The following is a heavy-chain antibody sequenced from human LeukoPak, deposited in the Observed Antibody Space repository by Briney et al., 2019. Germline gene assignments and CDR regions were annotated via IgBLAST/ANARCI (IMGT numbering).Heavy chain of an antibody. Sequence: PSETLSLTCTVSAGSISPYYWNWIRQHPGKGLEWIGYISYSGITNYNPSLKSRVTISVDTSKNQFSLNLSSVTAADTAMYYCARALTLIVGGQITVGFDYWGQGTLVTVSS. D-gene: IGHD1-26*01. CDR3: ARALTLIVGGQITVGFDY. J-gene: IGHJ4*01. V-gene: IGHV4-59*01. CDR1: AGSISPYY. CDR2: ISYSGIT.